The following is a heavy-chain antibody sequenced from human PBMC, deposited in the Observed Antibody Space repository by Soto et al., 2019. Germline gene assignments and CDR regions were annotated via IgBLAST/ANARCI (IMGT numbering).Heavy chain of an antibody. CDR2: IYYSGST. Sequence: PSETLSLTCTVSGGSISSGCYYWSWIRQHPEKGLEWIGYIYYSGSTYYNPSLKSRVTISVDTSKNQFSLKLSSVTAADTAVYYCASFRPYYYDSSGYYYEYYFDYWGQGTLVTVSS. J-gene: IGHJ4*02. D-gene: IGHD3-22*01. CDR3: ASFRPYYYDSSGYYYEYYFDY. CDR1: GGSISSGCYY. V-gene: IGHV4-31*03.